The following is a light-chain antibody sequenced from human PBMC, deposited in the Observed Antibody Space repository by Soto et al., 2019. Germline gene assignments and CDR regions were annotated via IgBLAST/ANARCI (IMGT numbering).Light chain of an antibody. CDR1: QSISVY. Sequence: DIQMTQSPSTLSASVGDRVTITCRASQSISVYLAWYQQRPREAPKLLIYGGSSLASGVTSRFSGSVSGTEFTLTISSLQPTDFATYYCHQYATCSPTFGQGTKLEI. V-gene: IGKV1-5*01. CDR2: GGS. CDR3: HQYATCSPT. J-gene: IGKJ2*01.